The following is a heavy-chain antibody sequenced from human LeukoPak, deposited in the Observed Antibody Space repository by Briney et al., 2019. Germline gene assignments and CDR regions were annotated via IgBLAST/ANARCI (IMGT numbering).Heavy chain of an antibody. Sequence: GESLKSSCKGSGYSVTSYWSGWVRQRPGKSVWWMGIIYPGDSDTRYSPSFQGQGTLSAAKSISTAYLQWSSMKASDNAMYYCGRSHCSSTSCYTRNAFDIWGQGTMVTVSS. J-gene: IGHJ3*02. V-gene: IGHV5-51*01. CDR1: GYSVTSYW. CDR3: GRSHCSSTSCYTRNAFDI. CDR2: IYPGDSDT. D-gene: IGHD2-2*02.